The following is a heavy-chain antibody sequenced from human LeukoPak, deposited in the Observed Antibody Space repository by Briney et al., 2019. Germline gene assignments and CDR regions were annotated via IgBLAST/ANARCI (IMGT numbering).Heavy chain of an antibody. Sequence: PSETLSLTCTVSGGSISSYYWSWIRQPPGKGLEWIGSIYYSGSTYYNPSLKSRVTISVDTSKNQFSLKLSSVTAADTAVYYCASVAAREFPDAFDIWGQGTMVTVSS. CDR2: IYYSGST. J-gene: IGHJ3*02. CDR3: ASVAAREFPDAFDI. V-gene: IGHV4-39*01. CDR1: GGSISSYY. D-gene: IGHD6-6*01.